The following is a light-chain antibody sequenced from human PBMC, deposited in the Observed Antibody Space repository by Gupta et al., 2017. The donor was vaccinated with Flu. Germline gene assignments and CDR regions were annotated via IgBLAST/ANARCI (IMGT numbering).Light chain of an antibody. V-gene: IGLV2-23*01. CDR2: VCS. CDR1: SSDVGSYKL. J-gene: IGLJ2*01. CDR3: YSYSCSSTCYLV. Sequence: QSSLNQAASVSGFPGQAITLPCTGNSSDVGSYKLVFLYQQHPGKAPKLMIYVCSKRPSGVCNRFSCSKSGNAASLTISGLQAQDEADYYCYSYSCSSTCYLVFGAGTKLTVL.